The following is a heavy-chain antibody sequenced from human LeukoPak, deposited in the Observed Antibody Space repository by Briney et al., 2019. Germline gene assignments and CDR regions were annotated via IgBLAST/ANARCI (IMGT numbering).Heavy chain of an antibody. CDR3: ARGEGPPRYYDILTGYYPSFPLGGDYYYYMDV. V-gene: IGHV1-69*06. CDR1: GGTFSSSG. D-gene: IGHD3-9*01. Sequence: ASVKVSCKASGGTFSSSGISWVRQAPGQGLEWMGGIIPIFDTSNYAQKFQGRVTITADKSTSTAYMELSSLRSEDTAVYYCARGEGPPRYYDILTGYYPSFPLGGDYYYYMDVWGKGTTVTVSS. J-gene: IGHJ6*03. CDR2: IIPIFDTS.